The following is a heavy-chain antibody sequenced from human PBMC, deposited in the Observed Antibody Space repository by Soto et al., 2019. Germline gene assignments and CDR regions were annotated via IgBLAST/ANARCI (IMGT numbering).Heavy chain of an antibody. J-gene: IGHJ4*02. V-gene: IGHV3-30*04. CDR2: IAYDGRNK. D-gene: IGHD1-1*01. Sequence: GGSLRLSCAASGFTFSSYAMHWVRQAPGKGLEWVAVIAYDGRNKYYADSVKGRFTISRDNSKNTLYLQMNSLRIEDTAVYYCARELERVFDYWGQGTLVTVSS. CDR1: GFTFSSYA. CDR3: ARELERVFDY.